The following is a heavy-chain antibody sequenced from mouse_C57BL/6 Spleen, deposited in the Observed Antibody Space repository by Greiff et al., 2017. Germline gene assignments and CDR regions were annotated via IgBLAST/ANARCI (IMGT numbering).Heavy chain of an antibody. J-gene: IGHJ3*01. D-gene: IGHD2-4*01. CDR1: GFNIKDDY. V-gene: IGHV14-4*01. Sequence: EVQLVESGAELVRPGASVKLSCTASGFNIKDDYMHWVKQRPEQGLEWIGWIDPENGDTEYASKFQGKATITADPSSNTAYLQLSSLTSEDTAVYYCTRPDYDGKFAYWGQGTLVTVSA. CDR3: TRPDYDGKFAY. CDR2: IDPENGDT.